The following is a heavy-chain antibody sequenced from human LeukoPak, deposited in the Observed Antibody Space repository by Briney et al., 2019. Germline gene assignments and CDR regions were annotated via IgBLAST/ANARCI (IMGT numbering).Heavy chain of an antibody. Sequence: GGSLRLSCAASGFTFSGSAMHWVRQASGKGLEWVGRIRSKANSYATAYAASVKGRFTISRDDSKNTAYLQMNSLRAEDTAVYYCAEGNDDRNTEYFQHWGQGTLVTVSS. J-gene: IGHJ1*01. CDR2: IRSKANSYAT. D-gene: IGHD1-14*01. CDR3: AEGNDDRNTEYFQH. CDR1: GFTFSGSA. V-gene: IGHV3-73*01.